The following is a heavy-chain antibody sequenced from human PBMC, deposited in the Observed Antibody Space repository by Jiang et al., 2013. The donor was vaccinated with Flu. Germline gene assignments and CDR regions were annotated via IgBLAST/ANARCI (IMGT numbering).Heavy chain of an antibody. J-gene: IGHJ6*02. CDR2: IYHSGST. CDR1: GGSISSGGYS. D-gene: IGHD3-10*01. V-gene: IGHV4-30-2*01. Sequence: GPGLVKPSQTLSLTCAVSGGSISSGGYSWSWIRQPPGKGLEWIGYIYHSGSTYYNPSLKSRVTISVDRSKNQFSLKLSSVTAADTAVYYCASIWFGSPNQSMDVWGQGTTVTVSS. CDR3: ASIWFGSPNQSMDV.